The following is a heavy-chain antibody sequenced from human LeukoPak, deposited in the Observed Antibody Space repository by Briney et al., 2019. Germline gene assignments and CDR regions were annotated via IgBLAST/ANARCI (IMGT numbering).Heavy chain of an antibody. D-gene: IGHD2-15*01. CDR2: IIPILGIA. Sequence: SVKVSCKASGGTFSSYTISWVRQAPGQGLEWMGRIIPILGIANYAQKFQGRATITADKSTSTAYMELSSLRSEDTAVYYCARAQGVVVVAANYDYWGQGTLVTVSS. CDR3: ARAQGVVVVAANYDY. CDR1: GGTFSSYT. V-gene: IGHV1-69*02. J-gene: IGHJ4*02.